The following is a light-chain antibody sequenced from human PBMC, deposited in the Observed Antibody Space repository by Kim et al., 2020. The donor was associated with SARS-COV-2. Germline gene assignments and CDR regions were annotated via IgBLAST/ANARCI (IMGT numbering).Light chain of an antibody. CDR3: QVWESSSDHPRV. CDR1: KIGDQG. V-gene: IGLV3-21*01. CDR2: YDS. J-gene: IGLJ3*02. Sequence: PGKSASISWGENKIGDQGVRWYQHKPGQAPVLVIYYDSDRPSGIPERFSGSKSGNTATLTISRVEAGDEADYYCQVWESSSDHPRVFGGGTQLTVL.